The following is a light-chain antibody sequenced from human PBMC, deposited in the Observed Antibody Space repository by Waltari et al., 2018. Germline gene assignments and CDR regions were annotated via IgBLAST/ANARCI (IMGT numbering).Light chain of an antibody. CDR1: KDISNW. Sequence: DIQMTQSPSTMSASVAHRVAITCRASKDISNWLAWYQQKPGKAPKLLIYKASSLEGGVPSRFSGSGSGTEFTLTISSLQPDDFATYYCQQYRHNVYTFGQGTKL. J-gene: IGKJ2*01. CDR3: QQYRHNVYT. V-gene: IGKV1-5*03. CDR2: KAS.